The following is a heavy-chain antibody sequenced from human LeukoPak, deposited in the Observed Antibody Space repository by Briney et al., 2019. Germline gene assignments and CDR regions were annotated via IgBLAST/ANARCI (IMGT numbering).Heavy chain of an antibody. CDR3: AREGPSDAFDI. CDR2: IYYSGST. Sequence: SETLSLTCTVSGGSISSYYWSWIRQPPGKGLEWIGYIYYSGSTNYNPSLKSRVTISVDTSENQFSLKLSSVTAADTAVYYCAREGPSDAFDIWGQGTMVTVSS. CDR1: GGSISSYY. J-gene: IGHJ3*02. V-gene: IGHV4-59*01.